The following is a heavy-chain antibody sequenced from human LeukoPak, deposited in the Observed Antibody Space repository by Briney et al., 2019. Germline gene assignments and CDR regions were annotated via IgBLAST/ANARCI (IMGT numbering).Heavy chain of an antibody. V-gene: IGHV4-59*01. CDR1: GGSISSYY. J-gene: IGHJ4*02. CDR2: IYYSGST. CDR3: ARGSRELYYFDY. D-gene: IGHD1-7*01. Sequence: PSETLPLTCTVSGGSISSYYWSWIRQPPGKGLEWIGYIYYSGSTNYNPSLKSRVTISVDASKTQFSLKLNSVTAADTAVYYCARGSRELYYFDYWGQGTLVTVSS.